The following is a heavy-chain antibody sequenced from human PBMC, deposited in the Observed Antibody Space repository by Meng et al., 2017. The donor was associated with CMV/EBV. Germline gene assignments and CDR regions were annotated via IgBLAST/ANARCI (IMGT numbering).Heavy chain of an antibody. J-gene: IGHJ4*02. Sequence: GESLKISCAASGFTVSSNYMGWVRQAPGKGLEWVSVIYSGGSTYYADSVKGRFTISRDNSKNTLYLQMNSLRAEDTAVYYCARDRYWGQGTLVTVSS. V-gene: IGHV3-66*02. CDR3: ARDRY. CDR1: GFTVSSNY. CDR2: IYSGGST.